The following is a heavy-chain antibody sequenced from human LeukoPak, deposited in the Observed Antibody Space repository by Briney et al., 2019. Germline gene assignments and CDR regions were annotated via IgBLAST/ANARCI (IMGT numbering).Heavy chain of an antibody. CDR3: AGIVDYYDSSGYWIFDP. CDR2: FDPEDGET. D-gene: IGHD3-22*01. V-gene: IGHV1-24*01. Sequence: GASVKVSCKVSGYTLTELSMHWVRQAPRKGLEWMGGFDPEDGETIYAQKFQGRVTMTEDTSTDTAYMELSSLRSEDTAVYYCAGIVDYYDSSGYWIFDPWGQGTLVTVSS. J-gene: IGHJ5*02. CDR1: GYTLTELS.